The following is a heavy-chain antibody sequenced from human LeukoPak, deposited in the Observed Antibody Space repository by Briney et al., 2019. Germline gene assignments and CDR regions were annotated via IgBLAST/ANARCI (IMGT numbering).Heavy chain of an antibody. CDR2: ISYDGGDK. J-gene: IGHJ3*02. Sequence: GGSLRLSCAASGFSFNNYAMYWVRQAPGKGLEWVALISYDGGDKYYAESMKGRITISRDNSKNTLYLQMNSLRAEDTAVYYCARGRGVVISAFDIWGQGTMVTVSS. CDR1: GFSFNNYA. V-gene: IGHV3-30*03. CDR3: ARGRGVVISAFDI. D-gene: IGHD3-22*01.